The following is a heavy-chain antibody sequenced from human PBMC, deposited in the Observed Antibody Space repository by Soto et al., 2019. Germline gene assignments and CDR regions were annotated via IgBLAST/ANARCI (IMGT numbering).Heavy chain of an antibody. D-gene: IGHD1-1*01. V-gene: IGHV3-49*05. CDR1: GFTFGDYA. CDR2: IRSKAYGGTT. CDR3: TRRGGGRDGIDY. J-gene: IGHJ4*02. Sequence: EVQLVESGGGLVKPGRSLRLSCTASGFTFGDYAMSWFRQAPGKGLEWVGFIRSKAYGGTTEYAASVKGRFTISRDDSKSIPYLQMNSLKTEDTAVYYCTRRGGGRDGIDYWGQGTLVTVSS.